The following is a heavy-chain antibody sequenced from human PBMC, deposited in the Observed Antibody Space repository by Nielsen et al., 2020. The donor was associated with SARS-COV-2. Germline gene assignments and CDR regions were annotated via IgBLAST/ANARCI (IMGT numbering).Heavy chain of an antibody. Sequence: ASVKVSCKASGYRFTSYSIHWVRQAPGQGLESMGWINAGNGYTEYSQNFQGRVTITTDTSATTAYMEVRYLKSEDTAVFYCARCGVNGCWDYWDKGTLVTVSS. D-gene: IGHD5-24*01. J-gene: IGHJ4*02. CDR2: INAGNGYT. CDR1: GYRFTSYS. CDR3: ARCGVNGCWDY. V-gene: IGHV1-3*01.